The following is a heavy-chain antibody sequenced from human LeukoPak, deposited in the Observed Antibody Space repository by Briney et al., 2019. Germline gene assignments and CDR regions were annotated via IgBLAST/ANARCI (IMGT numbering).Heavy chain of an antibody. J-gene: IGHJ4*02. CDR3: ARTYGSGSSFDY. Sequence: RSGGSLRLSCLASGFTFRDYYMTWIRQAPGKGLEWISFISSRGTTTDYADSVKGRFTISRDNAKSTLFLQMNSLRAEDTAVYYCARTYGSGSSFDYWGQGTLVTVSS. D-gene: IGHD3-10*01. CDR2: ISSRGTTT. CDR1: GFTFRDYY. V-gene: IGHV3-11*04.